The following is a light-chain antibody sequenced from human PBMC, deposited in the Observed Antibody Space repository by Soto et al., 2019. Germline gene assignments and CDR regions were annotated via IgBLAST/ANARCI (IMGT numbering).Light chain of an antibody. CDR1: QSVYSY. CDR2: DAS. CDR3: QHRSNWPLT. Sequence: DIVLTQSSATLSLSPVERATLSCRASQSVYSYLAWYQQKPGQAPRLLIYDASNRATGIPPRFSGSGSGTDFTLTIDSLEPDDSAVYYCQHRSNWPLTFGGGTKVDIK. V-gene: IGKV3-11*01. J-gene: IGKJ4*01.